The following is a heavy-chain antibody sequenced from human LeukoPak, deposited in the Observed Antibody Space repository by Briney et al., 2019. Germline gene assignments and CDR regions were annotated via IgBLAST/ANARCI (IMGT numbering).Heavy chain of an antibody. CDR2: IYYSGST. CDR3: AREDGTPSFSLDY. CDR1: GGYISSYY. V-gene: IGHV4-59*12. Sequence: SETLSLTCTVSGGYISSYYWSWVRQAPGKGLEWIGGIYYSGSTYYNPSLQSRVTIAVNTTKNQFSLKLSSVTAADTAVYYCAREDGTPSFSLDYWGEGTLVTVS. D-gene: IGHD2/OR15-2a*01. J-gene: IGHJ4*02.